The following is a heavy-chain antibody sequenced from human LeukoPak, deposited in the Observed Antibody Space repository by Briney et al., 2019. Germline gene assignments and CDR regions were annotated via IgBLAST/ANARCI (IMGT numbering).Heavy chain of an antibody. CDR2: IYYSGST. V-gene: IGHV4-61*01. D-gene: IGHD4-23*01. CDR3: AREGYGGNSGYDY. Sequence: SETLSLTCTVSGGSISSGSYYWSWIRQPPGKGLEWIGYIYYSGSTNYNPSLKSRVTISVDTSKNQFSLKLSSVTAADTAVYYCAREGYGGNSGYDYWGQGTLVTVSS. CDR1: GGSISSGSYY. J-gene: IGHJ4*02.